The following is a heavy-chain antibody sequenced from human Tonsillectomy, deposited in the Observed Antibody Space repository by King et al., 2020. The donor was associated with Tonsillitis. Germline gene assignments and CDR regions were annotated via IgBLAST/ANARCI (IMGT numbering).Heavy chain of an antibody. CDR2: ISYDGSNN. V-gene: IGHV3-30*17. Sequence: VQLVESGGGVVQPGRSLRLSCAASGFTFSSYAMHWVRQAPGKGLEWVAVISYDGSNNYYADSVKGRFTISRDNSKNTLYLQMNSLRAEDTAVYYRARDSTDYSYYYYMDVWGKGTTVTVSS. D-gene: IGHD2-21*02. J-gene: IGHJ6*03. CDR1: GFTFSSYA. CDR3: ARDSTDYSYYYYMDV.